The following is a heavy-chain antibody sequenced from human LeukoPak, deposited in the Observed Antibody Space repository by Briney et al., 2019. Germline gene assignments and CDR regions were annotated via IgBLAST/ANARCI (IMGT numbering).Heavy chain of an antibody. CDR1: GYTFTSYT. CDR2: ISAYNGDT. V-gene: IGHV1-18*01. Sequence: ASVKVSCKASGYTFTSYTIMWVRQAPGQGLEWTGWISAYNGDTYYAQNFQVRATMTTDTSTSTAYMELRSLRSDDTAVYYCARVKIFGVAISNWFDPWGQGTLVTVSS. J-gene: IGHJ5*02. CDR3: ARVKIFGVAISNWFDP. D-gene: IGHD3-3*01.